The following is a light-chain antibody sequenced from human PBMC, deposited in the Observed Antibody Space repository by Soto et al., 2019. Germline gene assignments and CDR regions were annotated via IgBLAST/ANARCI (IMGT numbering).Light chain of an antibody. Sequence: QSALTQPASVSGSPGQSITISCTGTSSDIGGYNYVSWYQQLPGKVPKLIIYDVSNRPSGVSDRFSGSKSGNAASLTSSGHQAEDEADYYCSSYTSTSTLYVFGTGTKLTVL. CDR3: SSYTSTSTLYV. CDR2: DVS. J-gene: IGLJ1*01. CDR1: SSDIGGYNY. V-gene: IGLV2-14*03.